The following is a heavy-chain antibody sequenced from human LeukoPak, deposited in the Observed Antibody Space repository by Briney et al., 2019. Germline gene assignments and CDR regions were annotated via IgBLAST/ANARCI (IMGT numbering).Heavy chain of an antibody. V-gene: IGHV3-74*01. Sequence: GGSLRLSCAASGFTFSSYWMRWVRQVPGKGLVWVSRLNRDGSSTSYADSVKGRFTISRDNAKNALYLQMNSLRVEDTAVYYCTRDGYCSSSSCYPGYWGQGTLVTVSS. CDR3: TRDGYCSSSSCYPGY. J-gene: IGHJ4*02. CDR1: GFTFSSYW. D-gene: IGHD2-2*01. CDR2: LNRDGSST.